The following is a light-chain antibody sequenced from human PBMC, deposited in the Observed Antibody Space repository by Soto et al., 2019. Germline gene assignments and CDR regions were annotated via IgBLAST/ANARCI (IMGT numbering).Light chain of an antibody. J-gene: IGKJ1*01. Sequence: DIQMTQSPSTLSASVGDRVTITCRASQSIITSLAWYQQKPGKAPKLLIYKASSLQSGVPSSFSGSGSGTEFTLTISSLQPDDFATYYCQQYNSYSRTFGQGTKVEIK. CDR3: QQYNSYSRT. CDR2: KAS. V-gene: IGKV1-5*03. CDR1: QSIITS.